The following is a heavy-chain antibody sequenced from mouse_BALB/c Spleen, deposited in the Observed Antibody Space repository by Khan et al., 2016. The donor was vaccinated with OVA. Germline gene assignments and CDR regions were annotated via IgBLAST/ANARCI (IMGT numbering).Heavy chain of an antibody. Sequence: VQLQESGAELAKPGASVKMSCKASGYTFINYWILWVKQRPGQGLEWIGYINPSTGYTEYNQNFKDKATLTADKSSSTAYMLLSSLTSEDSAVYYCARRSLRWDFDYWGQGTTLTVSS. V-gene: IGHV1-7*01. CDR2: INPSTGYT. CDR1: GYTFINYW. CDR3: ARRSLRWDFDY. J-gene: IGHJ2*01. D-gene: IGHD1-1*01.